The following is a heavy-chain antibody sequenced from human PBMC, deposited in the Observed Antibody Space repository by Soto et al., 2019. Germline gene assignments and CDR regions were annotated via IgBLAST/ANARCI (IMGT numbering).Heavy chain of an antibody. D-gene: IGHD3-22*01. CDR2: ISYDGSTR. CDR1: GFTFRRHA. CDR3: ARDQSSTVITSTHFDP. V-gene: IGHV3-30*04. Sequence: QVQLVESGGGVVQPGRSLRLSCAASGFTFRRHAMEWVRQVPGKGLEWGAVISYDGSTRFYADSVKGRFTISRDNSNNPPYLEMSGLRPEDTAVYYCARDQSSTVITSTHFDPWGQGTLVTVSS. J-gene: IGHJ5*02.